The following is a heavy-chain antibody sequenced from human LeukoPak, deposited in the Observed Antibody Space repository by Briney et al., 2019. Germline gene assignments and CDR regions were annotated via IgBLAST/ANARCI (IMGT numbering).Heavy chain of an antibody. Sequence: SETLSLTCTVSGGSISSYYWNWIRQPPGKGLEWIGYIYYSGSTNYNPSLKSRVTISVDTSKNQFSLKLSSVTAADTAVYYCCSYGLDAFDIWGQGTMVTVSS. V-gene: IGHV4-59*12. J-gene: IGHJ3*02. CDR3: CSYGLDAFDI. CDR2: IYYSGST. CDR1: GGSISSYY. D-gene: IGHD2-15*01.